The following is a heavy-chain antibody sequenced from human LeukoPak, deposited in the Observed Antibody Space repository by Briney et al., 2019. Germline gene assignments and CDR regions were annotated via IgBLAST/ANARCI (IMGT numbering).Heavy chain of an antibody. V-gene: IGHV4-59*12. D-gene: IGHD1-1*01. CDR3: ASETKGYMDV. CDR1: GGSISSYY. CDR2: IYYSGRT. Sequence: SETLSLTCTVSGGSISSYYWSWIRQPPGKGLEWIGYIYYSGRTSYNPSLKSRVTISVDTSKNQFSLKLSSVTAADTAVYYCASETKGYMDVWGKGTTVTVSS. J-gene: IGHJ6*03.